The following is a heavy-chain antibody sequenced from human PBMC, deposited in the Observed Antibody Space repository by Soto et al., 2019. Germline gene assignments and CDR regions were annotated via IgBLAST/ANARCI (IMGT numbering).Heavy chain of an antibody. CDR3: AASIFYYGMDV. Sequence: IGWVRQMPGKGPEWMGIIYPGDSDTKYNPSFQGQGTISADKAITTTYLQWSSRKASDTAIYYCAASIFYYGMDVWGQGTTVTVSS. CDR2: IYPGDSDT. V-gene: IGHV5-51*01. J-gene: IGHJ6*02.